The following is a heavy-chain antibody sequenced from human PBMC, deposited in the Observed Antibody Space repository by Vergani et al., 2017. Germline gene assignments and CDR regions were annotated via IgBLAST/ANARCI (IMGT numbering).Heavy chain of an antibody. CDR1: GYTFTSSG. CDR3: ASDTHSGQKADR. Sequence: QVQLVQSGAEVKKPGASVKVSCKASGYTFTSSGISWVRQAPGQGLEWMGWISSYNGNTNYAQKLQGRVTMTTDTSTSTAYMELRSLRADDTAVYYCASDTHSGQKADRWGQGILVTVTS. J-gene: IGHJ5*02. D-gene: IGHD6-19*01. V-gene: IGHV1-18*01. CDR2: ISSYNGNT.